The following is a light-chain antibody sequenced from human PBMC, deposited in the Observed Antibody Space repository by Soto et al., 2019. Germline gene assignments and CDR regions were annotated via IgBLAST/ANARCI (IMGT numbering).Light chain of an antibody. V-gene: IGKV3-20*01. CDR3: QQYGSSGT. J-gene: IGKJ1*01. Sequence: EIVMTQSPATLSVSPGERATLSCRASQSVSRKLAWYQQKPGQAPRLLIYRTSNRATGIPDRFSGSGSGTDFTLTISRLEPEDFAVYYCQQYGSSGTFGQGTKGDIK. CDR2: RTS. CDR1: QSVSRK.